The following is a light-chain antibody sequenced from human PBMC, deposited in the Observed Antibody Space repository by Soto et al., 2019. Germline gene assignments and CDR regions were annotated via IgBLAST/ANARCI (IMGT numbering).Light chain of an antibody. CDR3: QQSADLPWT. CDR2: DVS. V-gene: IGKV1-33*01. J-gene: IGKJ1*01. CDR1: QDISNS. Sequence: DIQMTQSPSSLSASVGDRVTITCQASQDISNSLNWYQQKPGKAPELLIYDVSNMESGVPSRFSGRGSGTDFTFTISSLQPEDIATYFCQQSADLPWTCGQGTKVEIK.